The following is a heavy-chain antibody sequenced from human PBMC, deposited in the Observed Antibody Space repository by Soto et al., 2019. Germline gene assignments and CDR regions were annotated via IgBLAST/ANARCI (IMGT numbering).Heavy chain of an antibody. Sequence: EVQLVESGGGLVQPGGSLRLSCAASGFPFSSYAMNWVRQAPGKGLEWVSYINSGSSTIYYADSAKGRFTISRNNAKNSLYLQMNSLRDEDTAVYFCVRARGYTGYDLQYWGQGALVAVSS. CDR2: INSGSSTI. CDR3: VRARGYTGYDLQY. D-gene: IGHD5-12*01. J-gene: IGHJ4*02. V-gene: IGHV3-48*02. CDR1: GFPFSSYA.